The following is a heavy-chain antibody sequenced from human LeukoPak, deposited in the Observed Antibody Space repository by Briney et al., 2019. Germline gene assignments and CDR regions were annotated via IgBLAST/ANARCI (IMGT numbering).Heavy chain of an antibody. J-gene: IGHJ3*02. Sequence: PGGSLRLSCTASGFTFSNFWMGWVRQPPGKGLEWIGEINHSGSTNYDPSLKSRLTMSVDTSKNQFSLRLSSVTAADTAVYYCARSNIDVYYYGSRAEKDVFDMWDQGTMVTVSS. CDR1: GFTFSNFW. CDR2: INHSGST. V-gene: IGHV4-34*01. CDR3: ARSNIDVYYYGSRAEKDVFDM. D-gene: IGHD3-22*01.